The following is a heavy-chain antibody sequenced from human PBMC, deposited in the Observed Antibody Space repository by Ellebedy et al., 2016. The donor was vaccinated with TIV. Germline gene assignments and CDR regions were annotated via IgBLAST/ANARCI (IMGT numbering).Heavy chain of an antibody. Sequence: GESLKISCEASGFSVSTNYMNWVRQAPGKGLEWVSVIYSANNTHYAESVKGRFSISRDNFKNTIYLQMHGLRAEATALYYCVRERMPMPTWGQGTLVTVSS. CDR3: VRERMPMPT. J-gene: IGHJ5*02. CDR2: IYSANNT. V-gene: IGHV3-66*01. D-gene: IGHD2-2*01. CDR1: GFSVSTNY.